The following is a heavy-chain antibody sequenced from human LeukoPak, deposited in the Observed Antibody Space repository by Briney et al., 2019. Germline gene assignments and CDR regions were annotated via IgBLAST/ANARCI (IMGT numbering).Heavy chain of an antibody. Sequence: ASETLSLTCTVSGGSVSSGNYYWTWIRQPAGKGLEWIGRIYTSGSTNYNPSLKSRVTISIDASKNQFSLRLSSVTAADTAVYYCTKGGELMNYWGQGTLVTVSS. J-gene: IGHJ4*02. CDR2: IYTSGST. D-gene: IGHD1-26*01. CDR1: GGSVSSGNYY. V-gene: IGHV4-61*02. CDR3: TKGGELMNY.